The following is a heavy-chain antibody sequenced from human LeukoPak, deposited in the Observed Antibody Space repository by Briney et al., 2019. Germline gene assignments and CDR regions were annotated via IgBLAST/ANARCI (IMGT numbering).Heavy chain of an antibody. CDR2: INSGGTRR. D-gene: IGHD2-15*01. V-gene: IGHV3-74*03. Sequence: GGSLTLSCAASGFNVSIYWMHWVRPAPGKGRVWGSRINSGGTRRMYADPGKGRFTISRDNAANTLSLQMNSLRAEDTATYSCTRGGYCGADNCYSGGEYSDPWGQGTLVTASS. J-gene: IGHJ5*02. CDR3: TRGGYCGADNCYSGGEYSDP. CDR1: GFNVSIYW.